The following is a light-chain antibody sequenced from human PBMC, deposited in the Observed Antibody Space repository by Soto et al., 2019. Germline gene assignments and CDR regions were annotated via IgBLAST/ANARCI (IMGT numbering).Light chain of an antibody. CDR3: QQYNSFSWT. CDR2: KAS. Sequence: DIQMTQSPYTLSAHVGDIVNISCRASQSVNSWLAWYQRKPGKAPKLLIYKASTLESGVPSRFGGSGSGTEFTLTITSLQPEDFATYYCQQYNSFSWTFGQGT. J-gene: IGKJ1*01. CDR1: QSVNSW. V-gene: IGKV1-5*03.